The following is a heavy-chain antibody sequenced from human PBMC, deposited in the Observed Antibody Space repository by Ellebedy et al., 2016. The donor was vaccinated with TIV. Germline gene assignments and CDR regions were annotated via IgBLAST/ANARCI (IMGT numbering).Heavy chain of an antibody. Sequence: GESLKISCAAPGFTFSPYAMAWVRQAPGKGLEWVSGIVGSGAEKYADSVKGRFNISRDDSKRTVDLQMRSVRAEDTAVYFCAKDRNTGGGYWVFDNWGQGTLVSVSS. CDR3: AKDRNTGGGYWVFDN. V-gene: IGHV3-23*01. D-gene: IGHD6-25*01. J-gene: IGHJ4*02. CDR1: GFTFSPYA. CDR2: IVGSGA.